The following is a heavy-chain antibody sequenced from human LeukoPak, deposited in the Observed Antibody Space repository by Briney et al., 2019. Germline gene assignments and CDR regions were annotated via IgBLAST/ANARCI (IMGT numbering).Heavy chain of an antibody. CDR2: IYDRGNT. D-gene: IGHD3-16*01. Sequence: SETLSLTCTVSGGSISSYYWSWIRQAPGKGLEWIGYIYDRGNTKYNPSLKSRVTISVDTSKNQFSLKLSSVTAADTAVYYCARRGDQGAFDIWGQGTMVTVSS. V-gene: IGHV4-59*01. CDR1: GGSISSYY. CDR3: ARRGDQGAFDI. J-gene: IGHJ3*02.